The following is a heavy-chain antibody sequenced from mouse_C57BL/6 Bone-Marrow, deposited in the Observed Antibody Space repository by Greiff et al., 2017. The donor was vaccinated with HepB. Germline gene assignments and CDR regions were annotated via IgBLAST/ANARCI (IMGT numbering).Heavy chain of an antibody. D-gene: IGHD2-2*01. CDR2: IYPRSGNT. V-gene: IGHV1-81*01. J-gene: IGHJ3*01. CDR3: ARCMVRTWFAY. CDR1: GYTFTSYG. Sequence: VKLQQSGAELARPGASVKLSCKASGYTFTSYGISWVKQRTGQGLEWIGEIYPRSGNTYYNEKFKGKATLTADKSSSTAYMELRSLTSEDSAVYFCARCMVRTWFAYWGQGTRVTVSA.